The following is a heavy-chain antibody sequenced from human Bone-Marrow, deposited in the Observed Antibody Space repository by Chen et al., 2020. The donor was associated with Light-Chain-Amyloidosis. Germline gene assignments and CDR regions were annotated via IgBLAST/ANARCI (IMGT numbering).Heavy chain of an antibody. Sequence: EVQLLESGGGLVQPGGSLRLSCAASGFTFSHYAMRWVRQAPGKGLEWISAISGNGATTFYADSVKGRFTISKDNSKNTLNLQMNSLRAEDSAVYYCAKDALLSVSYRETTWGQGTLVTVST. D-gene: IGHD3-16*01. V-gene: IGHV3-23*01. CDR1: GFTFSHYA. J-gene: IGHJ5*02. CDR2: ISGNGATT. CDR3: AKDALLSVSYRETT.